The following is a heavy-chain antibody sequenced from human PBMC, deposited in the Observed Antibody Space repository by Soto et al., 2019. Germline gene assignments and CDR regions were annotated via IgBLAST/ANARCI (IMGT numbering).Heavy chain of an antibody. V-gene: IGHV4-61*01. CDR2: IYYSGST. CDR3: ARRGYYYDSSGYYFDY. Sequence: SETLSLTCTVSGGSVSSGSYYWSWVRQPPGKGLEWIGYIYYSGSTNYNPSLKSRFTISVDTSKNQFSLKLSSVTAADTAVYYCARRGYYYDSSGYYFDYWGQGTLVTVSS. D-gene: IGHD3-22*01. J-gene: IGHJ4*02. CDR1: GGSVSSGSYY.